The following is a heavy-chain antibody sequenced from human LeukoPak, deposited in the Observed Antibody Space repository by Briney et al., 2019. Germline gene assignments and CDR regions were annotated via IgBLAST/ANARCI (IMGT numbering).Heavy chain of an antibody. V-gene: IGHV1-2*02. CDR2: INPNSGGT. D-gene: IGHD3-22*01. Sequence: ASVKVSCMSSGYTFTGYYMHWVRQAPGQGLEWMGWINPNSGGTNYAQKFQGRVTLTRDTSISTAYMELSRLRSDDTAVYYCARARRYYDSSGYLNWFDPWGKGTLVTVSS. CDR3: ARARRYYDSSGYLNWFDP. CDR1: GYTFTGYY. J-gene: IGHJ5*02.